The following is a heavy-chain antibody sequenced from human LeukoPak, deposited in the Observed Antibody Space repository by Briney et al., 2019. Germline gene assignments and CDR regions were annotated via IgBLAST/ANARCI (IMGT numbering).Heavy chain of an antibody. Sequence: ASVKVSCKASGYTFTSYGISWVRQAPGQGLEWMGWINPNSGGTNYAQKFQGRVTMTRDTSISTAYMELSRLRSDDTAVYYCARATTGTLDYWGQGTLVTVSS. CDR3: ARATTGTLDY. CDR1: GYTFTSYG. D-gene: IGHD1-1*01. V-gene: IGHV1-2*02. CDR2: INPNSGGT. J-gene: IGHJ4*02.